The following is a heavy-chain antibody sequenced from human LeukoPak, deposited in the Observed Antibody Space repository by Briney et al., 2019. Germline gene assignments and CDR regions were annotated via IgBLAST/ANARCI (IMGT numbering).Heavy chain of an antibody. CDR1: GFTFSSYA. CDR2: ISGSGDST. V-gene: IGHV3-23*01. D-gene: IGHD2-21*02. J-gene: IGHJ3*02. CDR3: ARAGHIVVVTAIDAFDI. Sequence: GGSLRLSCAASGFTFSSYAMSWVRQAPGKGLEWVSAISGSGDSTNYADSVKGRFTISRDNSKNTLYLQMNSLRAEDTAVYYCARAGHIVVVTAIDAFDIWGQGTMVTVSS.